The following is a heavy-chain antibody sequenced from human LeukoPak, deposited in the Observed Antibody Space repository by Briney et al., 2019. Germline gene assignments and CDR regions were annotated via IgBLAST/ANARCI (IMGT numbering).Heavy chain of an antibody. V-gene: IGHV3-23*01. D-gene: IGHD2-15*01. CDR2: ISGSGGST. Sequence: GGSLRLSCAASGFTFSGYAMSWVRQAPGKGLEWVSAISGSGGSTYYADSVKGRFTISRDNSKNTLYLQMNSLRAEDTAVYYCASASGWYYFDYWGQGTLVTVSS. CDR1: GFTFSGYA. CDR3: ASASGWYYFDY. J-gene: IGHJ4*02.